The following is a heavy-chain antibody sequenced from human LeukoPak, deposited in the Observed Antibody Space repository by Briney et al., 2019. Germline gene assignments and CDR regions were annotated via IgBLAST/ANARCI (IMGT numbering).Heavy chain of an antibody. J-gene: IGHJ3*02. D-gene: IGHD6-6*01. V-gene: IGHV3-7*01. Sequence: GGSLRLSCAASGLSLSSHWMRWVRQAPGKGLEWVANINQDGSEKYYVDSVKGRFTISRDNSKNTLYLQMNSLRAEDTAVYYCALLPHYPSYPKSIAARPRADAFDIWGQGTMVTVSS. CDR3: ALLPHYPSYPKSIAARPRADAFDI. CDR1: GLSLSSHW. CDR2: INQDGSEK.